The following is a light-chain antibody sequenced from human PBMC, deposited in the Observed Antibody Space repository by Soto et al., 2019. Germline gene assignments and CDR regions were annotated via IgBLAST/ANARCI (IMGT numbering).Light chain of an antibody. V-gene: IGLV2-11*01. CDR3: CSYAGSDVLI. J-gene: IGLJ2*01. Sequence: QSVLTQPASVSGPPGQSIVISCNGSSSDVGGYNYVSWYQRHPGKAPKLIISDVSKRPSGVPDRFSGSKSGNTASLTISGLQYEDEADYDCCSYAGSDVLIFGGGTKVTV. CDR1: SSDVGGYNY. CDR2: DVS.